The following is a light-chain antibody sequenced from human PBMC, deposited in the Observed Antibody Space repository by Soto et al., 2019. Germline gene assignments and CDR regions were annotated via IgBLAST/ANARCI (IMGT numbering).Light chain of an antibody. CDR2: GAS. Sequence: EIVMTQSPATLSVSPGGRATLSCRASQSISDTLAWYQQKPGQAPRLLIYGASTRAPGFPARFSGSGSGTDFTLTISSLQSEDFATYYCQQYNSYPLTFGGGTKVEIK. V-gene: IGKV3-15*01. CDR1: QSISDT. J-gene: IGKJ4*01. CDR3: QQYNSYPLT.